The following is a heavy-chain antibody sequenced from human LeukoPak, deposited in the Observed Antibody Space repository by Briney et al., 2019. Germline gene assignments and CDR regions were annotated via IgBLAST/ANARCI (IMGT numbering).Heavy chain of an antibody. D-gene: IGHD4-17*01. CDR3: ARGRYNDYGFDY. CDR1: GGSISSYY. J-gene: IGHJ4*02. CDR2: LYYSGST. Sequence: SETLFLTCTVSGGSISSYYWSWIRQPPGKELEWIGYLYYSGSTNYNPSFKSRVTMSVDTSKNQFSLKLNSMTAADTAVYFCARGRYNDYGFDYWGQGTLVTVPS. V-gene: IGHV4-59*01.